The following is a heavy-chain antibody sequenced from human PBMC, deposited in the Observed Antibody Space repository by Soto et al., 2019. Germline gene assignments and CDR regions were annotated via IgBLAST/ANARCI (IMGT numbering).Heavy chain of an antibody. CDR3: ARSYSSGWSDHYYYAMDV. J-gene: IGHJ6*02. D-gene: IGHD6-19*01. CDR2: IKQDGTEK. CDR1: GFTFSNYW. V-gene: IGHV3-7*01. Sequence: EVQLVESGGGLVQPGGSLRLSCAASGFTFSNYWMSWVRQAPGKGLEWVATIKQDGTEKYFVDSVKGRFTLSRDNAKNSLYLRMNSLRAEDTAVYYCARSYSSGWSDHYYYAMDVWGQGTTVTVSS.